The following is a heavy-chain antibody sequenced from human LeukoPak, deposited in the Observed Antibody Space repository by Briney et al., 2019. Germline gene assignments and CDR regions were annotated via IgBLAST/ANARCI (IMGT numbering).Heavy chain of an antibody. J-gene: IGHJ4*02. D-gene: IGHD3-10*01. V-gene: IGHV3-13*01. CDR1: GFTFSSYD. CDR2: IGTAGDT. Sequence: GGSLRLSCAAPGFTFSSYDMHWVGQATGKGLEWVSAIGTAGDTYYPGSVKGRFTISRENAKNSLYLQMNSLRAGDTAVYYCARSNTMVRGVTTYFDYWGQGTLVTVSS. CDR3: ARSNTMVRGVTTYFDY.